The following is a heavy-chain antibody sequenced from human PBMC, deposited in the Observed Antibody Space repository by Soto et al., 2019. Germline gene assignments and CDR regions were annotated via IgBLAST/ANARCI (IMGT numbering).Heavy chain of an antibody. CDR2: ISGSGRTI. CDR1: GIVFSDY. V-gene: IGHV3-11*01. D-gene: IGHD3-16*01. Sequence: QVQLVESGGGLVKPGGSLRLSCAASGIVFSDYMSWVRQAPGKGLEWLSYISGSGRTIYSADSVKGRFTISRDKATNSLYLQLNSLRAEDTAVYYCARLPFPWGWFDPWGQGTLVTVSS. J-gene: IGHJ5*02. CDR3: ARLPFPWGWFDP.